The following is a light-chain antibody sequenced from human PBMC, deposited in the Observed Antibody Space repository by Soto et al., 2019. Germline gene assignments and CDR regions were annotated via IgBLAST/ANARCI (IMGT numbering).Light chain of an antibody. CDR3: QQYNYWPPNT. CDR1: QSLNSN. V-gene: IGKV3-15*01. J-gene: IGKJ4*01. Sequence: EIVLTQSPGTLSLSPGERATLSCRATQSLNSNLAWYQQKPGQAPRLLIYGASPRATGIPARFSGSGSGTEFTLTISSLQSEDFAVYYCQQYNYWPPNTFGGGTKVDIK. CDR2: GAS.